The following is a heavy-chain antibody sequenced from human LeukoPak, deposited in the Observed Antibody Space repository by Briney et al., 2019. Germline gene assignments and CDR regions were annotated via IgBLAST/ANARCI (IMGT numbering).Heavy chain of an antibody. D-gene: IGHD3-16*02. Sequence: SETLSLTCTVSGGSISSGGYYWSWIRQHPGKGLEWIGYICYSGSTYYNPSLKSRVTISVDTSKNQFSLKLSSVTAADTAVYYCAREAGGYDSVWGSYRLNWFDPWGQGTLVTVSS. CDR3: AREAGGYDSVWGSYRLNWFDP. CDR2: ICYSGST. V-gene: IGHV4-31*03. J-gene: IGHJ5*02. CDR1: GGSISSGGYY.